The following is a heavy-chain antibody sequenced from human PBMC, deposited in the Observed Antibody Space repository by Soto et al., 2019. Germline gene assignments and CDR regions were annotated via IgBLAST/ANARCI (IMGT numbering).Heavy chain of an antibody. Sequence: SETLSLTCTFSVDSFSRYYWSWIRQPPGKGLEWIGYIYYRGSTTYNPSLKSRVTISVDTSKNQFSLKLNSMTAADTAVYYCARHNYGSGSTYFDYWGQGTLVTVSS. D-gene: IGHD3-10*01. CDR3: ARHNYGSGSTYFDY. J-gene: IGHJ4*02. CDR2: IYYRGST. V-gene: IGHV4-59*08. CDR1: VDSFSRYY.